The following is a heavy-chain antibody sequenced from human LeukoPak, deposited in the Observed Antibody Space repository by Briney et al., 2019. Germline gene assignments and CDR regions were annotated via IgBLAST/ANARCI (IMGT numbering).Heavy chain of an antibody. V-gene: IGHV3-21*04. CDR1: GFTFSSYS. J-gene: IGHJ3*02. D-gene: IGHD3-10*01. CDR2: ISSSSSYI. CDR3: AKDILFGGPVLGAFDI. Sequence: GGSLRLSCAASGFTFSSYSMNWVRQAPGKGLEWVSSISSSSSYIYYADSVKGRFTISRDNAKNSLYLQMNSLRAEDTALYYCAKDILFGGPVLGAFDIWGQGTMVTVSS.